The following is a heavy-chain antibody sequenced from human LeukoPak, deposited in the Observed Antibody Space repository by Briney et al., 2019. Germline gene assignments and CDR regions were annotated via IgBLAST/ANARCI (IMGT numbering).Heavy chain of an antibody. V-gene: IGHV1-69*13. CDR3: ARGPSTVVTPIYYYYMDV. D-gene: IGHD4-23*01. CDR1: GGTFSSYA. J-gene: IGHJ6*03. Sequence: ASVKVSCKASGGTFSSYAISWVRQAPGQGLEWMGGIIPIFGTANYAQKFQGSVTITADESTSTAYMELSSLRSEDTAVYYCARGPSTVVTPIYYYYMDVWGKGTTVTVSS. CDR2: IIPIFGTA.